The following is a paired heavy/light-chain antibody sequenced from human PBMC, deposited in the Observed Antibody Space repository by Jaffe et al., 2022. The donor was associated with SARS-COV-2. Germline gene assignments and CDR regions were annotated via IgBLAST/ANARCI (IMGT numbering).Heavy chain of an antibody. CDR3: ARHGDCSGDRCYLVAH. D-gene: IGHD2-15*01. CDR1: GASIGSSSYY. CDR2: ILHTGTT. J-gene: IGHJ5*02. Sequence: QLQLQESGPGLVKPSETLSLTCTVSGASIGSSSYYWGWIRQPPGKGLEWVGIILHTGTTYYNPSLKSRGTISVDTSKGQFSLKLSSVTAADTAVYYCARHGDCSGDRCYLVAHWGQGTLVTVSS. V-gene: IGHV4-39*01.
Light chain of an antibody. CDR1: QSVLYSSNNRNY. CDR3: HQYYGIPLT. J-gene: IGKJ4*01. CDR2: WAS. V-gene: IGKV4-1*01. Sequence: DIVMTQSPDSLAVSLGERATINCKSSQSVLYSSNNRNYLAWYQQKPGQPPKLLISWASTRESGVPDRFSGSGSGTDFTLTISSLQAEDVAVYYCHQYYGIPLTFGGGTKVEIK.